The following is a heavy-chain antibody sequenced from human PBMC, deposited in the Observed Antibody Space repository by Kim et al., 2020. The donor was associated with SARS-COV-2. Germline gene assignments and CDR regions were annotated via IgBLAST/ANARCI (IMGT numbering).Heavy chain of an antibody. CDR3: ARGQPYVILWFGELRPNWFDP. V-gene: IGHV4-34*01. D-gene: IGHD3-10*01. J-gene: IGHJ5*02. Sequence: SETLSLTCAVYGGSFSGYYWSWIRQPPGKGLEWIGEINHSGSTNYNPSLKSRVTISVDTSKNQFSLKLSSVTAADTAVCYCARGQPYVILWFGELRPNWFDPWGQGTLVTVSS. CDR2: INHSGST. CDR1: GGSFSGYY.